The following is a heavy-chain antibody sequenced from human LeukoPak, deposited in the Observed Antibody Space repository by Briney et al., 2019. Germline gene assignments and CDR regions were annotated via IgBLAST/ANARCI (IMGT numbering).Heavy chain of an antibody. J-gene: IGHJ4*02. CDR1: GFTLSDFT. CDR3: ARDFYDSSGYYYDY. CDR2: ISASADKT. Sequence: GGSLRLSCAASGFTLSDFTMSWVRQAPGKGLEWVSAISASADKTYYADSVKGRFTISRDNSKGTLYLQMNSLRAEDTALYYCARDFYDSSGYYYDYWGQGTLVTVSS. V-gene: IGHV3-23*01. D-gene: IGHD3-22*01.